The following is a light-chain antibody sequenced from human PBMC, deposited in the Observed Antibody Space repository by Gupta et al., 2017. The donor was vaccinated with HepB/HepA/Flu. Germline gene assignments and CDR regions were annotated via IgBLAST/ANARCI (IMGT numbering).Light chain of an antibody. CDR1: QSISSY. Sequence: DIQMTQSPSSLSASVGDRVTITCRASQSISSYLNWYQQKPGKAPKLLIYAASSWQSGVPSRFSGSGSGKDFTLTISRRQQEDFATYYCHQSYSNPMYTFGQGTKLEIK. J-gene: IGKJ2*01. V-gene: IGKV1-39*01. CDR2: AAS. CDR3: HQSYSNPMYT.